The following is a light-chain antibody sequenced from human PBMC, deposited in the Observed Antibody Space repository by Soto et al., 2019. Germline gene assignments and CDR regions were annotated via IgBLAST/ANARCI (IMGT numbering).Light chain of an antibody. V-gene: IGKV3-20*01. Sequence: IVLTQSPGALSLSPGERATLSCRASQSVSSIYLAWYQQKPGQAPRLLIYGASSRATGIPDRFSGSGSGTDFTLTISRLEPEDFALYYCQQYGSSPKTFGQGTKVDIK. CDR3: QQYGSSPKT. CDR2: GAS. J-gene: IGKJ1*01. CDR1: QSVSSIY.